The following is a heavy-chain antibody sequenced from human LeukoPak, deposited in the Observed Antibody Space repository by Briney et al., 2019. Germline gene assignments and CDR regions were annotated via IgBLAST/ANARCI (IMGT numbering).Heavy chain of an antibody. CDR2: INHSGST. CDR3: ARVHGLILYGFDY. CDR1: GGSFSGYY. V-gene: IGHV4-34*01. D-gene: IGHD2/OR15-2a*01. Sequence: PSETLSLTCAVYGGSFSGYYWSWIRQPPGKGLEWIGEINHSGSTNYNPSLKSRVTISVDTSKNQFSLKLSSVTAADTAVHYCARVHGLILYGFDYWGQGTLVTVSS. J-gene: IGHJ4*02.